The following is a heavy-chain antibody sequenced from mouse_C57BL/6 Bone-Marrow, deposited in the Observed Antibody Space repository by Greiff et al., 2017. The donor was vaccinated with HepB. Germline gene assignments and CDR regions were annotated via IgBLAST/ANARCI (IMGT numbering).Heavy chain of an antibody. Sequence: QVQLQQPGAELVMPGASVKLSCKASGYTFTSYWMHWVKQRPGQGLEWIGEIDPSDSYTNYNQKFKGKSTLTVDKSSSTAYMQLSSLTSEDSAVYYCAREIFYDYDRAYWGQGTLVTVSA. V-gene: IGHV1-69*01. J-gene: IGHJ3*01. D-gene: IGHD2-4*01. CDR1: GYTFTSYW. CDR3: AREIFYDYDRAY. CDR2: IDPSDSYT.